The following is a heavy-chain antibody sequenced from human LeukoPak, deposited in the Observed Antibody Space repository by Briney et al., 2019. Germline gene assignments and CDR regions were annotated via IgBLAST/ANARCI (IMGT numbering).Heavy chain of an antibody. CDR1: GVSVSSGSYY. CDR2: IYHSGGT. D-gene: IGHD1-26*01. V-gene: IGHV4-61*01. CDR3: HLTQGSGSSSFDF. Sequence: SETLSLTCIVSGVSVSSGSYYWSWIRQPPGKGLEWIGNIYHSGGTSYNPSLNSRVAISVDTSKNQFSLKLSSVTAADTAVYYCHLTQGSGSSSFDFWGRGTPVTVSS. J-gene: IGHJ4*02.